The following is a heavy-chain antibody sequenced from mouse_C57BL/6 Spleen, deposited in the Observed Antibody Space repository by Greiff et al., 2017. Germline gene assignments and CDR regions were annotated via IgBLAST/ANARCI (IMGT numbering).Heavy chain of an antibody. CDR1: GYTFTSYW. D-gene: IGHD2-5*01. CDR2: IYPGSGST. V-gene: IGHV1-55*01. CDR3: ARGGISNLYALDD. Sequence: VKLQQPGAELVKPGASVKMSCKASGYTFTSYWITWVKQRPGQCLEWIGDIYPGSGSTNYNEKFKSKATLTVDTSSSTAYMQLSSLTSEDSAVYYCARGGISNLYALDDWGQGTSVTVSS. J-gene: IGHJ4*01.